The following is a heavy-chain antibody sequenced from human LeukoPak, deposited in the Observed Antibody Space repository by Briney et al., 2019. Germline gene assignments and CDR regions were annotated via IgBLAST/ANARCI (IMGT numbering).Heavy chain of an antibody. Sequence: PGGSLRLSCAASGLTFDDYAMHWVRQAPGKGLEWVSGISWNSGSIGYADSVKGRFTISRDNAKNSLYLQMNSLRAEDTALYYCASSGVVVIANGYFQHWGQGTLVTVSS. CDR1: GLTFDDYA. V-gene: IGHV3-9*01. CDR2: ISWNSGSI. CDR3: ASSGVVVIANGYFQH. J-gene: IGHJ1*01. D-gene: IGHD2-21*01.